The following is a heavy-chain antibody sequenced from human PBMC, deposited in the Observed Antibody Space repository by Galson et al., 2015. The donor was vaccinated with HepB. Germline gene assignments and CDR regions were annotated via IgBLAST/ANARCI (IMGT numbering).Heavy chain of an antibody. CDR1: GYIFTRFA. D-gene: IGHD3-22*01. J-gene: IGHJ4*02. Sequence: SVKVSCKASGYIFTRFAINWVRQAPGKGLEWMGWINTNTGNPTHAQGFTGRFVFSLDTSVSTAILQITSLKAEDTAVYYCARDYYDSYSDYWGQGTLVTVSS. V-gene: IGHV7-4-1*02. CDR3: ARDYYDSYSDY. CDR2: INTNTGNP.